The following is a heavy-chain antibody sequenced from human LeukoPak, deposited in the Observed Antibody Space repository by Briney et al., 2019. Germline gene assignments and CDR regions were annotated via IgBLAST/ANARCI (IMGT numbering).Heavy chain of an antibody. V-gene: IGHV4-4*07. D-gene: IGHD3-16*01. J-gene: IGHJ6*03. CDR3: VREVQLWRQNMYFYYMDA. CDR2: IFSTGST. Sequence: SETLSLTCRVSGGSLSDYYWTWIRQPPGKGLEWIGRIFSTGSTNYNPSLQSRVTISVDKSKNQFSLRLSSVTAADTAVYCCVREVQLWRQNMYFYYMDAWGKGTTVIVSS. CDR1: GGSLSDYY.